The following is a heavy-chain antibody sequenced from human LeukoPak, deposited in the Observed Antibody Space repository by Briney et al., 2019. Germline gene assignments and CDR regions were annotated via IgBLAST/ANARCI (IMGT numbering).Heavy chain of an antibody. Sequence: PGGSLRLSCAASGLTFSSYAMNWVRQAPGKGLEWVSAISGGGDITYYAGSVKGRFTISRDNSKNTLYLQVSSLRADDTAVYYCAKAHSGSFYSGIHWGQGTLVTVSS. CDR2: ISGGGDIT. D-gene: IGHD1-26*01. V-gene: IGHV3-23*01. CDR1: GLTFSSYA. J-gene: IGHJ4*02. CDR3: AKAHSGSFYSGIH.